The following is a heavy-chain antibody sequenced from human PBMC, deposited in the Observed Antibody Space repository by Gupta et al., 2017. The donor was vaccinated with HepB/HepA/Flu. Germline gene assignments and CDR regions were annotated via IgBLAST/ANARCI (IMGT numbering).Heavy chain of an antibody. D-gene: IGHD2-2*01. Sequence: RLSCAASGFTFDDYGMSWVRQAPGKGLEWASGINWNGGSTDYADSVKGRFTISRDNAKNSLYLQMNSLRAEDTALYYCAGRFCTTTSCTHAGYYYYMDVGGKGTTVTVSS. J-gene: IGHJ6*03. CDR1: GFTFDDYG. V-gene: IGHV3-20*04. CDR3: AGRFCTTTSCTHAGYYYYMDV. CDR2: INWNGGST.